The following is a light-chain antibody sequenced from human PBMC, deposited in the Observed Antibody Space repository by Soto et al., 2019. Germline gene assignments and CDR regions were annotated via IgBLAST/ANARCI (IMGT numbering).Light chain of an antibody. J-gene: IGKJ3*01. Sequence: EIVLTQSPGTLSLSPGERATLSCRASQSVSSSYLAWYQQKPGQAPRLLMYGASSRATGIPDRFSGSGSGPDVTLTNSRLEPEDFAVDYCQQYGSSPPITFGPGTKVDIK. CDR3: QQYGSSPPIT. CDR2: GAS. CDR1: QSVSSSY. V-gene: IGKV3-20*01.